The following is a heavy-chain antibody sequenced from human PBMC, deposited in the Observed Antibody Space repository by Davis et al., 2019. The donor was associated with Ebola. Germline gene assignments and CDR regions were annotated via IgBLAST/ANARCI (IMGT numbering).Heavy chain of an antibody. D-gene: IGHD3-10*01. CDR3: ARGGAIFPSYFDY. J-gene: IGHJ4*02. V-gene: IGHV4-59*01. Sequence: MPGGSLRLSCTVSGGSISNYYWSWIRQPPGKGLECIGFIYYSGVTSYNPSLKGRVTISVDTSRKQFSLKLTSVTAADTAVYYCARGGAIFPSYFDYWGRGALVTVSS. CDR1: GGSISNYY. CDR2: IYYSGVT.